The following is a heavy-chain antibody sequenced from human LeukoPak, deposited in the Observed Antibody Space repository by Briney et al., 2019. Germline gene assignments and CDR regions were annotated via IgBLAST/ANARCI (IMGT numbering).Heavy chain of an antibody. D-gene: IGHD6-13*01. CDR3: EKDLAAAGTGGVDY. CDR1: VFTFDDYA. Sequence: GRSLTLSCAASVFTFDDYAIHWVRQPPGKGLEGVSGISWNSGSIGYADSVKGRFTISRDNAKNSLYLQMNSMRAEDMALYYCEKDLAAAGTGGVDYWGQGTLVTVSS. CDR2: ISWNSGSI. V-gene: IGHV3-9*03. J-gene: IGHJ4*02.